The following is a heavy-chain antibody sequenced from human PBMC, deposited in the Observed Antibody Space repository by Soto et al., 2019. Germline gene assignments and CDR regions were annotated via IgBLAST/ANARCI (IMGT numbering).Heavy chain of an antibody. V-gene: IGHV4-39*01. D-gene: IGHD1-26*01. J-gene: IGHJ5*02. Sequence: QLQLQESGPGLVKPSETLSLTCTVSGGSISSSSYYWGWIRQPPGKGLEWIGSIYYSGSTYYNPSLKSRVTISVDTSKNQFSLKLSSVTAADTAVYYCARRSIVGAYNWFDPWGQGTLVTVSS. CDR2: IYYSGST. CDR3: ARRSIVGAYNWFDP. CDR1: GGSISSSSYY.